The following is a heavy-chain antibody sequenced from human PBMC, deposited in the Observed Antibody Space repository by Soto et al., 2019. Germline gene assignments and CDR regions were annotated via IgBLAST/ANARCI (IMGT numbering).Heavy chain of an antibody. CDR1: GFTFSSYW. Sequence: GGSLRLSCAASGFTFSSYWMHWVRQAPGKGLVWVSHINSDGSSTSYADSVKGRFTISRDNAKNTLYLQMNSLRAEDTAVYYCARVNLEDNYYYYGMDVWGQGTTVTVSS. CDR2: INSDGSST. J-gene: IGHJ6*02. CDR3: ARVNLEDNYYYYGMDV. V-gene: IGHV3-74*01. D-gene: IGHD1-1*01.